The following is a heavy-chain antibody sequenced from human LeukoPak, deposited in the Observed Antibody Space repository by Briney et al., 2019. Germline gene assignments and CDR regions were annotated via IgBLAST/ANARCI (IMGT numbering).Heavy chain of an antibody. Sequence: GGSLRLSCGASGFTLDDYAMHWVRQAPGKGLEGGSLISVDGGSTYYADSVKGRFTISRDNSKNSLCLQMNRLRTEDTALYYCAKDIARWLQLRLGYFQHWGQGTLVTVSS. D-gene: IGHD5-24*01. V-gene: IGHV3-43*02. CDR3: AKDIARWLQLRLGYFQH. CDR2: ISVDGGST. J-gene: IGHJ1*01. CDR1: GFTLDDYA.